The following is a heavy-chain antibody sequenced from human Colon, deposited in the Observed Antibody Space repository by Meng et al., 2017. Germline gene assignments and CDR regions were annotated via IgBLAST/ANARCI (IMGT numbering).Heavy chain of an antibody. V-gene: IGHV4-4*02. D-gene: IGHD7-27*01. CDR3: ARERMRELGLFDY. CDR1: GDSSGNSKW. J-gene: IGHJ4*02. Sequence: HLQWPGPGLLQPSGSLPLACAGSGDSSGNSKWGSWLRQSPGKGLEWIGEISNSGKTVYSPSLKSRVTISLDKSSNHFSLTLSPVTAADTAIYFCARERMRELGLFDYWGQGALVTVSS. CDR2: ISNSGKT.